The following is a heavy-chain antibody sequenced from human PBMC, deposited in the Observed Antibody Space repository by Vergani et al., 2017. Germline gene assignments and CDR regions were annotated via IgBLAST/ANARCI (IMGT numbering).Heavy chain of an antibody. J-gene: IGHJ5*01. V-gene: IGHV4-59*01. CDR3: AREGYSSGWYLSWFDP. D-gene: IGHD6-19*01. CDR1: GGSISSYY. CDR2: IYYSGST. Sequence: QVQLQESGPGLVKPSETLSLTCTVSGGSISSYYWSWIRQPPGKGLEWIGYIYYSGSTNYNPSLKSRVTISVDTSKNQFSLKLSSVTAADTAVYYCAREGYSSGWYLSWFDPWGQGTTVTVSS.